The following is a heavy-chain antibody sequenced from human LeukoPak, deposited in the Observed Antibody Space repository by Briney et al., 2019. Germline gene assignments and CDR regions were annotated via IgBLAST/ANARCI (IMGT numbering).Heavy chain of an antibody. CDR1: GFTFSNHA. J-gene: IGHJ5*01. CDR2: MSSGGTYI. CDR3: ARSRHSEYHYDAGGYPLNWFDS. V-gene: IGHV3-21*01. D-gene: IGHD3-22*01. Sequence: GGSLRLSCTASGFTFSNHAMTWVRQAPGKGLEWVSSMSSGGTYIYYADSVRGRFTISRDNAKNSLYLVMNSLRAEDTATYYCARSRHSEYHYDAGGYPLNWFDSWGQGTQVTVSA.